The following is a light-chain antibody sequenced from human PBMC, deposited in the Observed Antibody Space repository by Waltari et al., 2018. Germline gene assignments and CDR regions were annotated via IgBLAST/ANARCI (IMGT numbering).Light chain of an antibody. CDR2: EVS. CDR1: SSDVASYNL. CDR3: CSYAGSTTYV. V-gene: IGLV2-23*02. Sequence: QSALTQPTSVPGSPGQSITIPCTGTSSDVASYNLVPWYQQHPGKALKLMIYEVSKRPSGDSNRFSGSKSGNTASLTISGLQAEDEADYYCCSYAGSTTYVFGTGTKVTVL. J-gene: IGLJ1*01.